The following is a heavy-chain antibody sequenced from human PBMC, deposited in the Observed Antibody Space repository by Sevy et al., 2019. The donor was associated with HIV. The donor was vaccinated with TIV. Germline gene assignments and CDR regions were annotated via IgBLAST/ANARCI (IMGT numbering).Heavy chain of an antibody. Sequence: GGSLRLSCAASGFTFSSYGMHWVRQAPGKGLEWVAFISYEGSNKYYADSVKGRFTISRDNSKNTLYLQMNSLRAEDTAVYYCAKDQVGFGELLSFDHWGQGTLVTVSS. J-gene: IGHJ4*02. CDR1: GFTFSSYG. CDR3: AKDQVGFGELLSFDH. V-gene: IGHV3-30*18. CDR2: ISYEGSNK. D-gene: IGHD3-10*01.